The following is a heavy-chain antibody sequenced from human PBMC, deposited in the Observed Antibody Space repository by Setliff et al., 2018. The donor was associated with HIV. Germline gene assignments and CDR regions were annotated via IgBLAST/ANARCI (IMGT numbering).Heavy chain of an antibody. CDR3: ARAPPWARRSGSYYNEGPGYFDY. D-gene: IGHD3-10*01. CDR1: GFTFSSYS. J-gene: IGHJ4*02. CDR2: ISSSSSYI. Sequence: GGSLRLSCAASGFTFSSYSMNWVRQAPGKGLEWVSSISSSSSYIYYADSVKGRFTISRDNAKNSLYLQMNSLRAEDTAVYYCARAPPWARRSGSYYNEGPGYFDYWGQGTLVTVSS. V-gene: IGHV3-21*01.